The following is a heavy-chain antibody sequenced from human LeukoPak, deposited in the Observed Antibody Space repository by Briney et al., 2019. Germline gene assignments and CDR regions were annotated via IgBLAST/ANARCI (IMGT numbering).Heavy chain of an antibody. Sequence: GASVKVSCKASGYTFTDYYMHWVRQAPGQGLEWMGWINAKSGDTKYAQKFQARFTMTRDTSITTTYMEVSRLSSDDTAVYYCARQNSGQLDYWGQGTLVTVSS. CDR1: GYTFTDYY. J-gene: IGHJ4*02. CDR3: ARQNSGQLDY. V-gene: IGHV1-2*02. D-gene: IGHD3-10*01. CDR2: INAKSGDT.